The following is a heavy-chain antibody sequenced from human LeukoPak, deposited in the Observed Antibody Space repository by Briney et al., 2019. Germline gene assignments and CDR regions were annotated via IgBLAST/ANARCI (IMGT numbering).Heavy chain of an antibody. CDR3: AKDIGPIALDAFDI. CDR1: GFPFITYN. CDR2: IDSSSSTI. D-gene: IGHD6-13*01. V-gene: IGHV3-48*01. J-gene: IGHJ3*02. Sequence: PGGSLRLSCAVSGFPFITYNMNWVRQAPGKGLEWVSYIDSSSSTIYYADSVKGRFTVSRDNAKNPLDLQMNSLRAEDTAVFYCAKDIGPIALDAFDIWGQGTMVTVSS.